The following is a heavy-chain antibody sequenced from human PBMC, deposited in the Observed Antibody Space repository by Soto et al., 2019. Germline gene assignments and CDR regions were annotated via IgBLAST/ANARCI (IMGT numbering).Heavy chain of an antibody. Sequence: SETLSLTCTVSGASISYGGFSWSWIRQSPGKGLEWIGYIPHLENTYFHPSFKSRLTMSIDRSRNQFSLNLSSVTAADRAVYYCVRGGGYDPFDYWGQGVLVTVSS. D-gene: IGHD5-12*01. CDR1: GASISYGGFS. CDR3: VRGGGYDPFDY. J-gene: IGHJ4*02. CDR2: IPHLENT. V-gene: IGHV4-30-2*06.